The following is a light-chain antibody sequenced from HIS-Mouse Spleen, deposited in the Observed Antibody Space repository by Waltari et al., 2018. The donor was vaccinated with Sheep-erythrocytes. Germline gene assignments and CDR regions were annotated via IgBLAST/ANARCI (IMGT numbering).Light chain of an antibody. Sequence: QSALTQPRPVSGSPGQSVTISCTGTSSDVGGYNYVSWYQHHPGKAPKLMIYDVSKRPSGFPDRFSGSKSGNTASLTISGLQAEDEADYYCCSYAGSYTFWVFGGGTRLTVL. V-gene: IGLV2-11*01. CDR2: DVS. J-gene: IGLJ3*02. CDR1: SSDVGGYNY. CDR3: CSYAGSYTFWV.